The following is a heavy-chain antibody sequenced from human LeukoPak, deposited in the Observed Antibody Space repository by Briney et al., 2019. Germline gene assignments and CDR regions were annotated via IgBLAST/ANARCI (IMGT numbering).Heavy chain of an antibody. CDR2: ISWNSGGI. D-gene: IGHD1-26*01. CDR1: GFTFDDYA. V-gene: IGHV3-9*01. Sequence: PGRSLRLSCAASGFTFDDYAMHWVRQAPGKGLEWVSGISWNSGGIGYADSVKGRFTISRDNAKNSLYLQMNSLRAEDTASYYCARGEYYYMDVWGKGTTVTVSS. CDR3: ARGEYYYMDV. J-gene: IGHJ6*03.